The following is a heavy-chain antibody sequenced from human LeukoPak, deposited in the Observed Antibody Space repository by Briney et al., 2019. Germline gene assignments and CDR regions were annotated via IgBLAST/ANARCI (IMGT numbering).Heavy chain of an antibody. CDR2: INPSGGST. Sequence: GASVKVSCKASGYTFTSYYMHWVRQAPGQGLEWMGIINPSGGSTSYAQKFQGRVTMTRDMSTSTVYMELSSLRSEDTAVYYCARESPGRDYYDSSGSNAFDIWGQGTMVTVSS. CDR1: GYTFTSYY. D-gene: IGHD3-22*01. J-gene: IGHJ3*02. V-gene: IGHV1-46*01. CDR3: ARESPGRDYYDSSGSNAFDI.